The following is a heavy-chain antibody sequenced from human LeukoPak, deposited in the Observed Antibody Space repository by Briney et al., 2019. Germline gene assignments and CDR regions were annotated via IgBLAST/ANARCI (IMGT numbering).Heavy chain of an antibody. J-gene: IGHJ4*02. Sequence: TPSETLSLTCTVSGGSISSGSYYWSWIRQPAGKGLEWIGRIYTSGSTNYNPSLKSRVTISVDTSKNQFSLKLSSVTAADTAVYYCAREAGYYYDSSGRRSDYWGQGTLVTVS. CDR1: GGSISSGSYY. D-gene: IGHD3-22*01. CDR2: IYTSGST. V-gene: IGHV4-61*02. CDR3: AREAGYYYDSSGRRSDY.